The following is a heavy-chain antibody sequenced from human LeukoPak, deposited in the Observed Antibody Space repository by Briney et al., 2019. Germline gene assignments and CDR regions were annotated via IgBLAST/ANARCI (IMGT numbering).Heavy chain of an antibody. Sequence: GGSLRLSCAASGFTFSSYDMHWVRQAPGKGLEWVAVISYDGSNKYYADSVKGRFTISRDNSKNTLYLQMNSLRAEDTAVYYCARDATYYYDSSGFDYWGQGTLVTVSS. J-gene: IGHJ4*02. CDR1: GFTFSSYD. CDR2: ISYDGSNK. D-gene: IGHD3-22*01. CDR3: ARDATYYYDSSGFDY. V-gene: IGHV3-30*04.